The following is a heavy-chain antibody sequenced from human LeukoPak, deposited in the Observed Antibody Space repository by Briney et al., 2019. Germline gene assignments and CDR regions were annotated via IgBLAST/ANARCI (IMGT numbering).Heavy chain of an antibody. CDR1: GGSISSYY. D-gene: IGHD1-1*01. V-gene: IGHV4-59*08. CDR3: ASTKTRAEYFQH. CDR2: IYYSGST. Sequence: SETLSLTCTVSGGSISSYYWSWIRQPPGKGLEWIGYIYYSGSTNYNPSLKSRVTISVDTSKNQFSLKLSSVTAADTAVYYCASTKTRAEYFQHWGQGTLVTVSS. J-gene: IGHJ1*01.